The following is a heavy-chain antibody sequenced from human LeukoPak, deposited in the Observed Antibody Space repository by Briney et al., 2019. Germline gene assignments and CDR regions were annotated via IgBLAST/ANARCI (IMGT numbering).Heavy chain of an antibody. Sequence: SQTLSLTCAISGDSVSSNSAAWSWIRQSPSRGLEWLGRTYYRSKWYNDYAVSVKSRITINPDTSKNQFSLQLNSVTPEDTAVYYCARNPAGYCSGGSCYLGNNWFDPWGQGTLVTVSS. D-gene: IGHD2-15*01. CDR3: ARNPAGYCSGGSCYLGNNWFDP. J-gene: IGHJ5*02. V-gene: IGHV6-1*01. CDR1: GDSVSSNSAA. CDR2: TYYRSKWYN.